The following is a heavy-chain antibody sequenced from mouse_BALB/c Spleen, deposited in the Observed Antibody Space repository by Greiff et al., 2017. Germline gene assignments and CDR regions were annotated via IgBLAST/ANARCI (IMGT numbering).Heavy chain of an antibody. CDR3: TKGGYYPYYFDY. CDR2: IYPSDSYT. CDR1: GYTFTSYW. J-gene: IGHJ2*01. D-gene: IGHD2-3*01. V-gene: IGHV1-69*02. Sequence: QVQLQQPGAELVRPGASVKLSCKASGYTFTSYWINWVKQRPGQGLEWIGNIYPSDSYTNYNQKFKDKATLTVDKSSSTAYMQLSSPTSEDSAVYYCTKGGYYPYYFDYWGQGTTLTVSS.